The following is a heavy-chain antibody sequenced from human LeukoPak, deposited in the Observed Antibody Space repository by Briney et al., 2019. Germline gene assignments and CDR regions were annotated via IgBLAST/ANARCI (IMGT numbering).Heavy chain of an antibody. CDR1: GGSFSGYY. V-gene: IGHV4-34*01. CDR2: INHSGST. CDR3: ARHKIGYDHYYYMDV. D-gene: IGHD5-12*01. J-gene: IGHJ6*03. Sequence: SETLSLTCAVYGGSFSGYYWSWIRQPPGKGLEWIGEINHSGSTNYNPSLKSRVTISVDTSKNQFSLKLSSVTAADTAVYYCARHKIGYDHYYYMDVWGKGTTVTISS.